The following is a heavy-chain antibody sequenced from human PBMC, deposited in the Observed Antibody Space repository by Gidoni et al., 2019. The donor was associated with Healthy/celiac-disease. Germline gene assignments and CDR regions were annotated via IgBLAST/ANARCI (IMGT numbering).Heavy chain of an antibody. V-gene: IGHV4-39*01. CDR2: IYYSGST. Sequence: QLQLQESGPGLVKPSETLSLTCTVSGGSISSSSYYWGWIRQPPGKGLEWIGSIYYSGSTYYNPSLKSRVTISVDTSKNQFSLKLSSVTAADTAVYYCARLDRLSGSDPPVDYWGQGTLVTVSS. J-gene: IGHJ4*02. CDR3: ARLDRLSGSDPPVDY. D-gene: IGHD1-26*01. CDR1: GGSISSSSYY.